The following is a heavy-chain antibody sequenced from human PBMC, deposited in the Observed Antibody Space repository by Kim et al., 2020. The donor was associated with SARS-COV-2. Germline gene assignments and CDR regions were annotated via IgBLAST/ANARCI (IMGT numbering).Heavy chain of an antibody. CDR1: GYTFTSYD. CDR2: MNPNSGNT. D-gene: IGHD3-10*01. Sequence: ASVKVSCKASGYTFTSYDINWVRQATGQGLEWMGWMNPNSGNTGYAQKFQGRVTMTRNTSISTAYMELSSLRSEDTAVYYCARGVPLWFRELNNYGMDVWGEGTTVTVSS. CDR3: ARGVPLWFRELNNYGMDV. V-gene: IGHV1-8*01. J-gene: IGHJ6*04.